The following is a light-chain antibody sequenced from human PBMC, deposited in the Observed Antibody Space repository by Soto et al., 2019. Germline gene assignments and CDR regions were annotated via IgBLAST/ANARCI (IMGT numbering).Light chain of an antibody. V-gene: IGKV1-5*01. CDR3: QKHNDY. CDR1: QSIGVY. CDR2: DAS. J-gene: IGKJ2*01. Sequence: DSQLTQSPSILSASVGDRVTITCRASQSIGVYLAWYQQIPGKAPKVLIHDASTLASGVPSRFSGSGSGTEFTLTINSLQPDDFATYYCQKHNDYFGQGTKLEIK.